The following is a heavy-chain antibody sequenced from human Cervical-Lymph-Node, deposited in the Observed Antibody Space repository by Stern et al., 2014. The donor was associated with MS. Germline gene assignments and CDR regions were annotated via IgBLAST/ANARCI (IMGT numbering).Heavy chain of an antibody. CDR3: ARDGQQLAPYTMDV. J-gene: IGHJ6*02. CDR2: IWYDGTNK. CDR1: GFTFRSHA. Sequence: QVQLVESGGGVVQPGRSLRLSCATSGFTFRSHAMHWVRQAPGKGMEWGAQIWYDGTNKYYADSVTGRFTISRDNSKNTLDLQMNSLRGEDTGVYYCARDGQQLAPYTMDVWGQGTTVTVSS. D-gene: IGHD6-13*01. V-gene: IGHV3-33*01.